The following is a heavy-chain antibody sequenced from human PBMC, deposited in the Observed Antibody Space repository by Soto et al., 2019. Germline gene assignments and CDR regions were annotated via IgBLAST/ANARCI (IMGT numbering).Heavy chain of an antibody. Sequence: PGGSLRLSCATSGFTFSSYSMNWVRQAPGKGLEWVSSISSSSSYIYYADSVKGRFTISRDNAKNSLYLQMNSLRAEDTAVYYCARDESWGGYSFYWGQGTLVTVSS. D-gene: IGHD3-3*01. CDR1: GFTFSSYS. V-gene: IGHV3-21*03. CDR3: ARDESWGGYSFY. J-gene: IGHJ4*02. CDR2: ISSSSSYI.